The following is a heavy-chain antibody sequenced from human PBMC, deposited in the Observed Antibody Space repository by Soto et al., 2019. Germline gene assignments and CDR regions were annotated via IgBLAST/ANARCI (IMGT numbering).Heavy chain of an antibody. Sequence: QVQLQESGPGLVKPSQTLSLTCTVSGGSISSGGYYWSWIRQHPGKGLEWIGYIYYSGSTYYNPSLKSRVTISVDTSKNRSSLNVSSLIAAATAVYYCARSEYSYGPNPLLYRGQGTLVTVSS. CDR3: ARSEYSYGPNPLLY. V-gene: IGHV4-31*03. CDR1: GGSISSGGYY. J-gene: IGHJ4*02. D-gene: IGHD5-18*01. CDR2: IYYSGST.